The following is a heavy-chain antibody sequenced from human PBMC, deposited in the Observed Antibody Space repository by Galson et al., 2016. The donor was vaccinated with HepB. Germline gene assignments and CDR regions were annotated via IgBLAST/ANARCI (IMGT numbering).Heavy chain of an antibody. CDR3: AKDKDVDTMVLVDH. D-gene: IGHD3-10*01. CDR2: ISYDGSNK. J-gene: IGHJ4*02. V-gene: IGHV3-30*04. Sequence: SLRLSCAASGFTFSTYAMHWVRQAPGKGLEWVTFISYDGSNKYYADSVRGRFTISRDNAKKSLFLQMNSLREEDTAVYYCAKDKDVDTMVLVDHWGQGTLVIVSS. CDR1: GFTFSTYA.